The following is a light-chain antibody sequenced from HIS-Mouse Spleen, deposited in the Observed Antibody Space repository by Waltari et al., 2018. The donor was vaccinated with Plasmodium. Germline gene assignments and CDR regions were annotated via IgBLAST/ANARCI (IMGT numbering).Light chain of an antibody. CDR3: SSYTSSSPWV. CDR2: EVS. Sequence: QSALTQPASVSGSPGQSITISCTGTSSAVGGYHYVSWYQQHPGKAPKLMIYEVSNRPSGVSNRFSGSKSGNTASLTISGLQAEDEADYYCSSYTSSSPWVFGGGTKLTVL. CDR1: SSAVGGYHY. V-gene: IGLV2-14*01. J-gene: IGLJ3*02.